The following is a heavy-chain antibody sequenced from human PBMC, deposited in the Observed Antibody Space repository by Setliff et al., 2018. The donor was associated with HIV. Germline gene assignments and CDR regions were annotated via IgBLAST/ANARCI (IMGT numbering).Heavy chain of an antibody. J-gene: IGHJ3*01. CDR1: GGSISTYY. Sequence: SETLSLTCTVSGGSISTYYWSWIRQPPGKGLEWIGSIYFTGSSDNNPSLKNRVTLTVDTSKHQFSLKLSSGTAADTAVYYCARVQMAYAAFDVWGQGTMVTVSS. CDR2: IYFTGSS. V-gene: IGHV4-59*01. D-gene: IGHD4-17*01. CDR3: ARVQMAYAAFDV.